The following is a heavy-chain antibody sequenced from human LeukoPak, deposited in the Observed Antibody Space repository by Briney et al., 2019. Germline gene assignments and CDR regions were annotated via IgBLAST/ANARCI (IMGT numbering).Heavy chain of an antibody. CDR3: AAVVPAVMGYFDY. V-gene: IGHV1-69*13. CDR1: GGTFSSYA. Sequence: GASVTVSCTASGGTFSSYALSWVRQAPGQGLEWMGGIIPIFGTANYAQKFQGRVTITADESTSTAYMELSSLRSEDTAVYYCAAVVPAVMGYFDYWGQGTLVTVSS. D-gene: IGHD2-2*01. J-gene: IGHJ4*02. CDR2: IIPIFGTA.